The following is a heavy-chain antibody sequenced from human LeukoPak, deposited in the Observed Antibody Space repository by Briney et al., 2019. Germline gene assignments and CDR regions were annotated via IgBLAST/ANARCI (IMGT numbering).Heavy chain of an antibody. J-gene: IGHJ4*02. CDR3: ARTRGDYIWGSYFDY. Sequence: SETLSLTSTVSGGSISSYYWSWIRQPPGKGLEWIGYIYYSGSTNYNPSLKSRVTISVDTSKNQFSLKLSSVTAADTAVYYCARTRGDYIWGSYFDYWGQGTLVTVSS. D-gene: IGHD3-16*01. CDR1: GGSISSYY. CDR2: IYYSGST. V-gene: IGHV4-59*01.